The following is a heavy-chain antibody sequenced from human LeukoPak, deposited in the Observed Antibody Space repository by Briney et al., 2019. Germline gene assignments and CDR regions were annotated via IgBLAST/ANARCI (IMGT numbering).Heavy chain of an antibody. V-gene: IGHV1-2*02. CDR1: GYTFTGYY. J-gene: IGHJ5*02. CDR2: INPNSGGT. D-gene: IGHD3-10*01. Sequence: GASVKVSCKASGYTFTGYYMHWVRQAPGQGLEWMGWINPNSGGTNYAQKFQGRVTMTRDTSISTAYMELSRLGSDDTAVYYCARDRYYGSGSYSKTTDNWFDPWGQGTLVTVSS. CDR3: ARDRYYGSGSYSKTTDNWFDP.